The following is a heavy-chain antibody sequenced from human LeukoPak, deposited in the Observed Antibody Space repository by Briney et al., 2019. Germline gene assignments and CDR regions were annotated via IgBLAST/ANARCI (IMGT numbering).Heavy chain of an antibody. CDR3: ARAGPGPYYYYYMDV. CDR1: GYTFTSYG. J-gene: IGHJ6*03. CDR2: ISAYNGNT. Sequence: ASVKVSCKASGYTFTSYGISWVRQAPGQGLEWMGWISAYNGNTNYAQKLQGRVTMTTDTSTSTAYMELRSLRSDGTAVYYCARAGPGPYYYYYMDVWGKGTTVTVSS. V-gene: IGHV1-18*01. D-gene: IGHD3-10*01.